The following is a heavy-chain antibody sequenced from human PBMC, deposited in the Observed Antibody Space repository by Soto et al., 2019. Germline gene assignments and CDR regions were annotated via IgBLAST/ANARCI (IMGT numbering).Heavy chain of an antibody. CDR3: ARAARIVATISHAFDI. D-gene: IGHD5-12*01. Sequence: SVKVSCKASGGTFSSYAISWVRQAHGQGLEWMGGIIPIFGTANYAQKFQGRVTITADESTSTAYMELSSLRSEDTAVYYCARAARIVATISHAFDIWGQGTMVTVSS. V-gene: IGHV1-69*13. CDR2: IIPIFGTA. J-gene: IGHJ3*02. CDR1: GGTFSSYA.